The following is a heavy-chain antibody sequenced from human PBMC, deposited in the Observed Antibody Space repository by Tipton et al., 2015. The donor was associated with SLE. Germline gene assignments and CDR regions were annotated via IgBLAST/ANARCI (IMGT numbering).Heavy chain of an antibody. Sequence: SLRLSCTASGLTFGTFDIHWVRQAPGKGLEWVSVIWSDGSNKYYADSVKGRFTISRDNFRNTVHLQMNSLRAEDTALYYCVKSVPGAYYMDVWGIGTTVIVSS. D-gene: IGHD2-21*01. CDR1: GLTFGTFD. CDR3: VKSVPGAYYMDV. V-gene: IGHV3-33*06. CDR2: IWSDGSNK. J-gene: IGHJ6*04.